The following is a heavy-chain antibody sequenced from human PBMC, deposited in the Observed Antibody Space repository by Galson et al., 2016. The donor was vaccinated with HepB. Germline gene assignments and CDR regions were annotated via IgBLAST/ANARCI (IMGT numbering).Heavy chain of an antibody. CDR2: ISYDGGKT. CDR3: ARDPLYCSGGSCIPYYFDY. V-gene: IGHV3-30-3*01. Sequence: SLRLSCAVSQFTFSTYAMNWVRQAPGKGLEWVAVISYDGGKTYYADSVKGRFTISRDNSKNTLYLQMNSLRPEDTAVYFCARDPLYCSGGSCIPYYFDYCGQGTPVTVTS. CDR1: QFTFSTYA. J-gene: IGHJ4*02. D-gene: IGHD2-15*01.